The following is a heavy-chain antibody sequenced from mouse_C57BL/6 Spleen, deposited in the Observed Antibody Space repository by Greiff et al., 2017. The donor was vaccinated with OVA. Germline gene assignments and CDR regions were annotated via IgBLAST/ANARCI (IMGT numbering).Heavy chain of an antibody. CDR3: ARRLYYGSSSYAMDY. CDR2: IYPRSGNT. Sequence: QVQLQQSGAELARPGASVKLSCKASGYTFTSYGISWVKQRTGQGLEWIGEIYPRSGNTYYNEKFKGKATLTADKSSSTAYMELRSLTSEDSAVYFCARRLYYGSSSYAMDYWGQGTSVTVAS. D-gene: IGHD1-1*01. CDR1: GYTFTSYG. V-gene: IGHV1-81*01. J-gene: IGHJ4*01.